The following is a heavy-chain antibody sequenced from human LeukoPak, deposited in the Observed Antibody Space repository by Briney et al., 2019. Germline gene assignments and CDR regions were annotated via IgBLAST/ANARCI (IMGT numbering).Heavy chain of an antibody. J-gene: IGHJ4*02. CDR3: ARDAAGTCLDY. V-gene: IGHV3-33*01. CDR2: IWYDGTNK. CDR1: GFTFSSYG. D-gene: IGHD1-7*01. Sequence: PGRSLRLSCAASGFTFSSYGMHWVRQAPGRGLEWVALIWYDGTNKYYADSVKGRFTVSRDNSKNTLYLQMNSLRPADTAVYYCARDAAGTCLDYWGQGTLVTVSS.